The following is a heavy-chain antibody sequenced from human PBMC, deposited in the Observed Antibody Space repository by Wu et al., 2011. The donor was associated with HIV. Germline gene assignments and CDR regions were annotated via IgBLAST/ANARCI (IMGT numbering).Heavy chain of an antibody. J-gene: IGHJ5*02. D-gene: IGHD2-15*01. CDR3: ARGIPPNAYCSGGSCPNWFDP. Sequence: VQLVQSGAEVKKPGASVKVSCKASGYTSRLLYALGATGPWTRLEWMGWINPNSGGTNYAQKFQGRVTMTRDTSISTAYMELSRLRSDDTAVYYCARGIPPNAYCSGGSCPNWFDPWGQGTLVTVSS. V-gene: IGHV1-2*02. CDR1: GYTSRLL. CDR2: INPNSGGT.